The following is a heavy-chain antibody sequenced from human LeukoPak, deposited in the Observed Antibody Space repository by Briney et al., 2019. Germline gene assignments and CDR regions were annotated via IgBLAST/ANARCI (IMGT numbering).Heavy chain of an antibody. CDR3: AKDRPNYYDSSGYYFDY. CDR2: ISGSGGST. CDR1: GFTFSSYA. D-gene: IGHD3-22*01. Sequence: GGSLRLSCAASGFTFSSYAMSWVRQAPGKGLEWVSAISGSGGSTYYADSVKGRFTISRDNSKNTLYLQMNSLRAEDTAVYYCAKDRPNYYDSSGYYFDYWGQGTLVTVSS. J-gene: IGHJ4*02. V-gene: IGHV3-23*01.